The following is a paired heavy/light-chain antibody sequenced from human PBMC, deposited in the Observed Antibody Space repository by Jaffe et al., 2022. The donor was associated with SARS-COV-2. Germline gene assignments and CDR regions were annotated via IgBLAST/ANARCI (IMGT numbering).Light chain of an antibody. CDR1: HNINNW. V-gene: IGKV1-5*03. CDR3: QNYNDR. CDR2: QAS. Sequence: DVQMTQSPSTLSASVGDRVTITCRASHNINNWLAWYQQKPGKAPKLLIYQASSLEIGVPPRFTGSGSGTEFTLTISSLQPDDFGTYYCQNYNDRFGGGTRVEIK. J-gene: IGKJ4*01.
Heavy chain of an antibody. V-gene: IGHV3-7*01. CDR1: GFSFTTHYW. D-gene: IGHD1-1*01. Sequence: EVQLVQSGGGLVQPGGSLRLSCATSGFSFTTHYWMSWVRQAPGKGPEWVANIRPDASQTQYETSMKGRFTISRDYATNSLILQMNSLRVDDTAIYYCVRDERWGQGSQVTVSS. CDR2: IRPDASQT. CDR3: VRDER. J-gene: IGHJ4*02.